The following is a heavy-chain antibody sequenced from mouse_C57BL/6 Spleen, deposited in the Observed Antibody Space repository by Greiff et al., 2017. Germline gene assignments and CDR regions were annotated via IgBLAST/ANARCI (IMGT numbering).Heavy chain of an antibody. J-gene: IGHJ4*01. CDR1: GHAFSSSW. CDR2: IYPGDGDT. CDR3: ANPRAWDY. V-gene: IGHV1-82*01. D-gene: IGHD3-3*01. Sequence: QVQLKESGPEPVKPGASVKISCKASGHAFSSSWMNWVKQRPGTGLEWIGRIYPGDGDTNYNGKFKGKATLTADKSSSTAYMQLSSLTSEDSAVYFCANPRAWDYWGQGTSVTVSS.